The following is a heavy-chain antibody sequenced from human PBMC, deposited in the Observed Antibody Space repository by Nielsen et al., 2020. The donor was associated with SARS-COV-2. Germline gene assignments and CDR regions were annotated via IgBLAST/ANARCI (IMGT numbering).Heavy chain of an antibody. CDR3: ARGGIAVAGIRADAFDI. D-gene: IGHD6-19*01. J-gene: IGHJ3*02. V-gene: IGHV1-46*01. CDR1: GYTFTSYY. CDR2: INPSGGST. Sequence: ASVKVSCKASGYTFTSYYMHWVRQAPGQGLEWMGIINPSGGSTSYAQKFQGRVTMTRDTSTSTVYMELSRLRSDDTAVYYCARGGIAVAGIRADAFDIWGQGTMVTVSS.